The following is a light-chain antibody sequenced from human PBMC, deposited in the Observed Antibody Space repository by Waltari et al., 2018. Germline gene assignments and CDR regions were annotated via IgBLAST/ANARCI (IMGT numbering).Light chain of an antibody. CDR3: CSYAGSYTWV. CDR1: SGDVGGNHY. J-gene: IGLJ3*02. V-gene: IGLV2-11*01. CDR2: DLS. Sequence: QSALTQPRSVSGSPGPPVTISCTGTSGDVGGNHYVSWYQQHPGKAPNVMIYDLSRRPSGVPDRFSGSRSANTASLTISGLQAEDEADYYCCSYAGSYTWVFGGGTKVTVL.